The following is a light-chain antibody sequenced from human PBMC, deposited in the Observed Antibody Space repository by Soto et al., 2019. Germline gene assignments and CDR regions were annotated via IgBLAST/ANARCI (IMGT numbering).Light chain of an antibody. Sequence: IVLTQSPATLSLSPGERATLSYRASQSVNNYVAWYQHKPGQSPRLLIDDTTTRPTAIPARFSGSGSGTSFALTINSLDPEDFAVFYCQHRGNVGQGRRLEI. CDR1: QSVNNY. CDR3: QHRGN. V-gene: IGKV3-11*01. CDR2: DTT. J-gene: IGKJ5*01.